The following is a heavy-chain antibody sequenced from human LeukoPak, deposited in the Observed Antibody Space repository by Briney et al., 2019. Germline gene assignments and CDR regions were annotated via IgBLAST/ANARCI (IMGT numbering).Heavy chain of an antibody. V-gene: IGHV3-74*01. D-gene: IGHD2-15*01. CDR3: ARLYCSGGSCYSAPDY. J-gene: IGHJ4*02. CDR2: INSDGSST. CDR1: GFTFSSYW. Sequence: GGSLRLSCSASGFTFSSYWMHWVRQAPGKGLVWVSRINSDGSSTSYADSVKGRFTISRDNAKNTLYLQMNSLRAEDTAVYYCARLYCSGGSCYSAPDYWGQGTLVTVSS.